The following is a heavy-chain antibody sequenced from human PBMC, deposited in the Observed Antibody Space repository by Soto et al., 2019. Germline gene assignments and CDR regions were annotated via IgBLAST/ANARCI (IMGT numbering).Heavy chain of an antibody. CDR2: IYYSGST. J-gene: IGHJ3*02. D-gene: IGHD1-1*01. V-gene: IGHV4-31*03. CDR3: ARELGTPAGSYAFDI. CDR1: GGSISSGGYY. Sequence: SETLSLTCTVSGGSISSGGYYWSWIRQHPGKGLEWIGYIYYSGSTYYNPSLKSRVTISVDTSKNQFSLKLSSVTAADTAVYYCARELGTPAGSYAFDIWGQGTMVTVSS.